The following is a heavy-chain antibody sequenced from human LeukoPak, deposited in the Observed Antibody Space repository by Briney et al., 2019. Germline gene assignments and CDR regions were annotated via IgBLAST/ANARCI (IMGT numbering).Heavy chain of an antibody. CDR2: ISWNSGSI. CDR1: GFTFDDYA. Sequence: GGSLRLSCAASGFTFDDYAMHWVRQAPGKGLEWVSGISWNSGSIGYADSVKGRFTISRDNAKNSLYLQMNSLRAEDTALYYCAKDRGSGWYYFDYWGQGTLVTVSS. D-gene: IGHD6-19*01. J-gene: IGHJ4*02. CDR3: AKDRGSGWYYFDY. V-gene: IGHV3-9*01.